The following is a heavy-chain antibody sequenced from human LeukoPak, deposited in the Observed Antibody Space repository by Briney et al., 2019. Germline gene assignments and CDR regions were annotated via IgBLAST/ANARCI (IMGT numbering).Heavy chain of an antibody. CDR3: ARVEQQLSNDWFDP. D-gene: IGHD6-13*01. CDR1: GGTFSSYA. CDR2: IIPIFGTA. V-gene: IGHV1-69*05. J-gene: IGHJ5*02. Sequence: ASVKVSCKASGGTFSSYAISWVRQAPGQGLEWMGGIIPIFGTANYAQKFQGRVTITTDESTSTAYMELSILRSEDTAVYYCARVEQQLSNDWFDPWGQGTLVTVSS.